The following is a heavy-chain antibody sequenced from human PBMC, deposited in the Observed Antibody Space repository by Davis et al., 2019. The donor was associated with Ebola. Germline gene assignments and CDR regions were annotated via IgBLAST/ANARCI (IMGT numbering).Heavy chain of an antibody. CDR3: ARARGAGPYFDY. V-gene: IGHV4-34*01. CDR2: INHSGST. Sequence: SETLSLTCAVYGGSFSGYYWSWIRQPPGKGLEWIGEINHSGSTNYNPSLKSRVTISVDTSKNQFSLKLSSVTAADTAVYYCARARGAGPYFDYWGQGTLVTVSS. CDR1: GGSFSGYY. J-gene: IGHJ4*02.